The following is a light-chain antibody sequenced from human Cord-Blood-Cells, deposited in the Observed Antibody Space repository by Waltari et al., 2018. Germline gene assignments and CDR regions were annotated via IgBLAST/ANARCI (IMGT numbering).Light chain of an antibody. CDR3: QQRSNWPT. V-gene: IGKV3-11*01. CDR1: QSVSSY. Sequence: EIVLKQYPATLSLSPGERATLSCRASQSVSSYLAWYQQKPGQAPKLLIYDASNRATGIPARFSGSGSGTDFTLTISSLEPEDFAVYYCQQRSNWPTFGGGTKVEIK. CDR2: DAS. J-gene: IGKJ4*01.